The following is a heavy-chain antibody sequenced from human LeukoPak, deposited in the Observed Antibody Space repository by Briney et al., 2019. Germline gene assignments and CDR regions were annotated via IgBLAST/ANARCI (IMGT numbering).Heavy chain of an antibody. CDR3: AELGGVDTAMAYWYFDL. CDR1: GGSISSSNW. J-gene: IGHJ2*01. V-gene: IGHV4-4*02. Sequence: SGTLSLTCAVSGGSISSSNWWSWVRQPPGKGLEWIGEIYHSGTANYNPSLKSRVTISVDKSKNQFSLTLSSVTAADTAVYYCAELGGVDTAMAYWYFDLWGRGTLVTVSS. D-gene: IGHD5-18*01. CDR2: IYHSGTA.